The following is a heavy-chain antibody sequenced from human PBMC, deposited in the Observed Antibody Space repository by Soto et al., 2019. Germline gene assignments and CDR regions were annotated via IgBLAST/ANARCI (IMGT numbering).Heavy chain of an antibody. J-gene: IGHJ4*02. Sequence: VRRARGKWLEWVSAISGSGGSTYYAGSVKGRFTISRDNSKNTLYLQMNSLRAEDTAVYYCANPFSYYFDYWGQGPLVTVSS. CDR3: ANPFSYYFDY. V-gene: IGHV3-23*01. CDR2: ISGSGGST.